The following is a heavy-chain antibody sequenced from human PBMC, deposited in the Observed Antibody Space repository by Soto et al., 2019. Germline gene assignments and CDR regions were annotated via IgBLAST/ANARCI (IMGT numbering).Heavy chain of an antibody. D-gene: IGHD3-9*01. CDR2: ISGSGGST. V-gene: IGHV3-23*01. CDR3: ANDQLRYFDWLSLFDY. Sequence: GGSLRLSCAASGFTFSSYAMSWVRQAPGKGLEWVSAISGSGGSTYYADSVKGRFTISRDNSKNTLYLQMNSLRAEDTAVYYCANDQLRYFDWLSLFDYWGQGTLVTVSS. J-gene: IGHJ4*02. CDR1: GFTFSSYA.